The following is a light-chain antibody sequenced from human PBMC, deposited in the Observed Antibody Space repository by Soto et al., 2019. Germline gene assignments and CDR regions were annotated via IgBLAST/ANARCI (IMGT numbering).Light chain of an antibody. Sequence: DIQMTHSPSTLSASVGDRVTITCRASQSISNRLAWYQQKPGKAPKVLIYDASSLESGVPSRFSGSGYGTEFILTLSSLKADDFASHCCQHYGGMCTVCKGTKVDI. CDR2: DAS. CDR3: QHYGGMCT. J-gene: IGKJ1*01. CDR1: QSISNR. V-gene: IGKV1-5*01.